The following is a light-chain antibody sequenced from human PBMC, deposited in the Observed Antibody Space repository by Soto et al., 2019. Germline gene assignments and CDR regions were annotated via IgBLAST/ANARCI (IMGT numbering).Light chain of an antibody. CDR2: AAS. CDR3: QQSYTTPWT. Sequence: DIQMTQSPSSLSASVGDRVTITCRASQTISTYLNWYQHKPGKAPKLLIYAASSLQSGVSSRFSGSGSGTDFTLTITSLQAEDFATYYCQQSYTTPWTFGQGTKVDIK. J-gene: IGKJ1*01. V-gene: IGKV1-39*01. CDR1: QTISTY.